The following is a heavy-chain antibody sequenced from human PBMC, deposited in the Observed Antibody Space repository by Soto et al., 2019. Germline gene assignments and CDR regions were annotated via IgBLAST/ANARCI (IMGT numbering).Heavy chain of an antibody. J-gene: IGHJ6*03. V-gene: IGHV3-48*01. CDR2: ISSSSSTI. CDR3: ARALGGSSSSVDTDYYYYYYMDV. Sequence: PGGSLRLSCAASGFTFSSYSMNWVRQAPGKGLEWVSYISSSSSTIYYADSVKGRFTISRDNAKNSLYLQMNSLRAEDTAVYYCARALGGSSSSVDTDYYYYYYMDVWGKGTTVTVSS. CDR1: GFTFSSYS. D-gene: IGHD6-13*01.